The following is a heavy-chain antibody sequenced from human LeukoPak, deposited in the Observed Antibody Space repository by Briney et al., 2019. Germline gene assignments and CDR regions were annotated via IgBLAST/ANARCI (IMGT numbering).Heavy chain of an antibody. V-gene: IGHV3-23*01. D-gene: IGHD5-24*01. CDR1: SFTFTIQG. Sequence: GPSLRLSCLPSSFTFTIQGISSASLPPRGGLDFHSFFGGGTGIHYADSVKGRFTASRDDSKDTLYLQMNSVRAEDTAVYYCAKDATPYNGIWDFFDHWGQGTPVTVSS. CDR3: AKDATPYNGIWDFFDH. J-gene: IGHJ4*02. CDR2: FGGGTGI.